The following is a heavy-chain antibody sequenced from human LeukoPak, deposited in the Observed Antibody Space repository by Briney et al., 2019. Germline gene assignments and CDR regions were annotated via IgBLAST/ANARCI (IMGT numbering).Heavy chain of an antibody. V-gene: IGHV4-38-2*01. Sequence: SETLSLTCAVSGYSISSGYYWGWIRQPPGKGLGWIGSIYHSGSTYYNPSLKSRVTISVDTSKNQFSLKLSSVTAADTAVYYCARLIAAPSGYYNDYWGQGTLVTVSS. CDR2: IYHSGST. J-gene: IGHJ4*02. D-gene: IGHD3-3*01. CDR1: GYSISSGYY. CDR3: ARLIAAPSGYYNDY.